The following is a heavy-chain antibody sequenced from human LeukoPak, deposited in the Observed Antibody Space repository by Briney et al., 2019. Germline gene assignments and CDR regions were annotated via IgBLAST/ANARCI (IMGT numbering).Heavy chain of an antibody. J-gene: IGHJ3*02. CDR1: GGSISGSSYY. CDR3: ARGPQYYDSSGYYSEDAFDI. CDR2: IYYSGST. Sequence: SETLSLTCTVSGGSISGSSYYWGWIRQPPGKGLEWIGSIYYSGSTYYNPSLKSRVTISVDTSKNQFSLKLSSVTAADTAVYYCARGPQYYDSSGYYSEDAFDIWGQGTMVTVSS. V-gene: IGHV4-39*07. D-gene: IGHD3-22*01.